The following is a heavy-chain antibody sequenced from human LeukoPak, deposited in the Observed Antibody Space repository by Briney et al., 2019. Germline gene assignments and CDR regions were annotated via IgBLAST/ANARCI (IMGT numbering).Heavy chain of an antibody. CDR2: MNPNSGNT. CDR3: ARFGKGWYFLDYYYYMDV. D-gene: IGHD6-19*01. J-gene: IGHJ6*03. V-gene: IGHV1-8*03. CDR1: GYTFTSYD. Sequence: ASVKVSCKASGYTFTSYDINWVRQATGQGLEWMGWMNPNSGNTGYAQKFQGRVTITRNTSISTAYMELSSLRSEDTAVYYCARFGKGWYFLDYYYYMDVWGKGTTVTVSS.